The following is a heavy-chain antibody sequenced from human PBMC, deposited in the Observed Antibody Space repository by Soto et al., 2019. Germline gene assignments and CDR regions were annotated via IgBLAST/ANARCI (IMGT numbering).Heavy chain of an antibody. CDR2: ISSTAGRTS. V-gene: IGHV3-23*01. CDR3: AKGVLSFHYGMEV. D-gene: IGHD3-10*01. Sequence: GGSLRLSCAASGFTFNTYPMTWVRQAPGKGLEWVSSISSTAGRTSSYADSVKGRFAISRDFSDNTVYLQMNNLRVDDTAVYFCAKGVLSFHYGMEVWGQGTTVTVSS. J-gene: IGHJ6*02. CDR1: GFTFNTYP.